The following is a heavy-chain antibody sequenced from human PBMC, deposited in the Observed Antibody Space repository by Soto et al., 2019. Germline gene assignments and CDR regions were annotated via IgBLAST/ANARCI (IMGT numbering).Heavy chain of an antibody. J-gene: IGHJ5*02. CDR2: ISSSSSTI. D-gene: IGHD3-3*01. CDR1: GLTFSSYS. CDR3: ARGSDRREWLLQRNWFDP. Sequence: HPGGSLRLSCAASGLTFSSYSMNWVRQAPGKGLEWVSYISSSSSTIYYADSVKGRFTISRDNAKNSLYLQMNSLRDEDTAVYYCARGSDRREWLLQRNWFDPWGQGTLVTVSS. V-gene: IGHV3-48*02.